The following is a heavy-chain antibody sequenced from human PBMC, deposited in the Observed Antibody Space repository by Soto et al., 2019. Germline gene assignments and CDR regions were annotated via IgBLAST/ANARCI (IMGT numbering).Heavy chain of an antibody. Sequence: SETLSLTCTVSGGSISSGGYYWSWIRQHPGKGLEWIGYIYYSGSTYYNPSLKSRVTISVDTSKNQFSLKLSSVTAADTAVYYCARSLINMVRGVNWLDPCGQGPLVTVYS. J-gene: IGHJ5*02. D-gene: IGHD3-10*01. CDR1: GGSISSGGYY. CDR3: ARSLINMVRGVNWLDP. V-gene: IGHV4-31*03. CDR2: IYYSGST.